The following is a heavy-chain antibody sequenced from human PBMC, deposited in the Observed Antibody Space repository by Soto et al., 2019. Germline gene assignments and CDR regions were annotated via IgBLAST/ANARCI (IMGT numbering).Heavy chain of an antibody. CDR2: ISSSGSTI. CDR1: GFTFSSYE. D-gene: IGHD1-7*01. CDR3: ARGNRMYNWNYGAFDI. J-gene: IGHJ3*02. V-gene: IGHV3-48*03. Sequence: GGSLRLSCAASGFTFSSYEMNWARQAPGKGLEWVSYISSSGSTIYYADSVKGRFTISRDNAKNSLYLQMNSLRAEDTAVYYCARGNRMYNWNYGAFDIWGQGTMVTVSS.